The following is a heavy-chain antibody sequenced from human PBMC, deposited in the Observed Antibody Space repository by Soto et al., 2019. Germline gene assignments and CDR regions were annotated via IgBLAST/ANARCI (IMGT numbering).Heavy chain of an antibody. D-gene: IGHD3-3*01. CDR3: ARAPPAFGVAFYYYMDV. J-gene: IGHJ6*03. V-gene: IGHV4-34*01. CDR1: GGSFSGYY. Sequence: SETLSLTCAVYGGSFSGYYWSWIRQPTGKGLEWIGEINHSGSTNYNPSLKSRVTISVDTSKNQFSLKLSSVTAADTAVYYCARAPPAFGVAFYYYMDVWGKGTTVTVSS. CDR2: INHSGST.